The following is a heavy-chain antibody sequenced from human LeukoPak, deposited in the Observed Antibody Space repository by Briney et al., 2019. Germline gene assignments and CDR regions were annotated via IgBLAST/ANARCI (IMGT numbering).Heavy chain of an antibody. Sequence: GGSLRLSCAASGFTFSRYWMSWVRQAPGKGLEWVANIKQDGSGKYYVDSVKGRFTISRDNAKNSLYLQMNSLRAEDTAVYYCARHLQLERPYYYYGMDVWGKGTTVTVSS. CDR2: IKQDGSGK. D-gene: IGHD1-1*01. J-gene: IGHJ6*04. CDR1: GFTFSRYW. CDR3: ARHLQLERPYYYYGMDV. V-gene: IGHV3-7*03.